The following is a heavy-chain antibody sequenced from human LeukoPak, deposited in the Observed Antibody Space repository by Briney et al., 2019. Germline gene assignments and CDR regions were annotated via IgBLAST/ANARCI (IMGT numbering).Heavy chain of an antibody. CDR2: ISYDGSNK. CDR1: GFTFSSYA. J-gene: IGHJ4*02. D-gene: IGHD3-9*01. CDR3: ARESGIRYFDH. V-gene: IGHV3-30-3*01. Sequence: GSLRLSCAASGFTFSSYAMHWVRQAPGKGLEWVAVISYDGSNKYYADSVKGRFTISRDNSKNTLYLQMNSLRAEDTAVYYCARESGIRYFDHWGQGTLVTVSS.